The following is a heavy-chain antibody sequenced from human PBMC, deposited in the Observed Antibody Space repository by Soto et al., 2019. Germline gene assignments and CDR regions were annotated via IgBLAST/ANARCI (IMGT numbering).Heavy chain of an antibody. V-gene: IGHV4-34*01. CDR3: ARAPIAARTVAAFDP. CDR2: INHSGST. CDR1: GGSFSGYY. Sequence: SETLSLTCAVYGGSFSGYYWSWIRQPPGKGLEWIGEINHSGSTNYNPSLKSRVTISVDTSKNQFSLKLSSVTAADTAVYYCARAPIAARTVAAFDPWGQGTLVTVSS. J-gene: IGHJ5*02. D-gene: IGHD6-6*01.